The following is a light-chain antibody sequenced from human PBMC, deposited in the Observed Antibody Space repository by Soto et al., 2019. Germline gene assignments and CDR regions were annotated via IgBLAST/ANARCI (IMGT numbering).Light chain of an antibody. CDR2: DAS. V-gene: IGKV1-5*01. CDR3: QHYGGMWA. J-gene: IGKJ1*01. CDR1: QSITNR. Sequence: IQMTQSPSSLPASVGDRVTITCRASQSITNRLAWYQQKPGKAPKVLIYDASNLESGVPSRFSGSGSGTEFILTINSLQPDDFATYYCQHYGGMWAFGQGTKVDI.